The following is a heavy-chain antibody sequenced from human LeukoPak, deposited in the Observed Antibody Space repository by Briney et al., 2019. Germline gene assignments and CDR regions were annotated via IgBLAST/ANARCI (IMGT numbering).Heavy chain of an antibody. D-gene: IGHD4-17*01. CDR3: ASQPRETYGEQVPGFLT. J-gene: IGHJ5*02. Sequence: PSETLSLTCSVSGGSISSSSYYWGWIRQPPGKGLEWIGSIYYSGSTYYNPSLKSRVTMSVATSKNQFSLRLSSVTAADTAVYYCASQPRETYGEQVPGFLTWGQGTLVTVSS. V-gene: IGHV4-39*07. CDR1: GGSISSSSYY. CDR2: IYYSGST.